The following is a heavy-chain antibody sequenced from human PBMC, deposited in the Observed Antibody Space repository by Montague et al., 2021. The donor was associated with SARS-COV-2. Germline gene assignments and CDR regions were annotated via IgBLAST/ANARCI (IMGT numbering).Heavy chain of an antibody. D-gene: IGHD2/OR15-2a*01. CDR1: GDSISTYSYY. CDR3: ASDCKNSYAMDD. V-gene: IGHV4-39*07. CDR2: NLSSGTT. J-gene: IGHJ6*02. Sequence: SETLSLTCIVSGDSISTYSYYCGWLRQPPGKGLEWIASNLSSGTTYNNPSRRSRVTISVQTSKNQFSLMVASVTAADTAIYYCASDCKNSYAMDDWGQGTTVIVSS.